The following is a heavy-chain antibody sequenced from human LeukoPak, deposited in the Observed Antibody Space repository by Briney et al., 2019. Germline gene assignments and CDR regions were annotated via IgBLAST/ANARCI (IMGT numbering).Heavy chain of an antibody. CDR1: GFTFSSYW. D-gene: IGHD3-22*01. J-gene: IGHJ4*02. V-gene: IGHV3-7*01. CDR3: ARDRGWRSSGYYLYYFDF. Sequence: GGSLRLSCAASGFTFSSYWMSWVRQAPGKGLEWVANIKQDGSEKYYVDSVKGRFTISRDNAKNSLYLQMNSLRAEDTAVYYCARDRGWRSSGYYLYYFDFWGQGTLVTVSS. CDR2: IKQDGSEK.